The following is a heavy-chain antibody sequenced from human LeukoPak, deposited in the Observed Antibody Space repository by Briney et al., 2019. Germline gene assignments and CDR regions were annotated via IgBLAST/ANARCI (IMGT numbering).Heavy chain of an antibody. Sequence: GGSLRLSCAASGFTFSNAWMSRVRQAPGKGLEWVGRIKSKTDGGTTDYAAPVKGRFTISRDDSKNTLYLQMNSLKTEDTAVYYCTTGRIAARGYYFDYWGQGTLVTVSS. CDR3: TTGRIAARGYYFDY. D-gene: IGHD6-6*01. V-gene: IGHV3-15*01. J-gene: IGHJ4*02. CDR2: IKSKTDGGTT. CDR1: GFTFSNAW.